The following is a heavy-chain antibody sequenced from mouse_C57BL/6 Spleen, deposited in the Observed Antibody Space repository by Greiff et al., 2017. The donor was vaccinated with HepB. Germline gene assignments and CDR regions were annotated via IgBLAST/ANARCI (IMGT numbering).Heavy chain of an antibody. D-gene: IGHD1-1*01. CDR1: GYAFTNYL. CDR2: INPGSGGT. Sequence: VMLVESGAELVRPGTSVKVSCKASGYAFTNYLIEWVKQRPGQGLEWIGVINPGSGGTNYNEKFKGKATLTADKSSSTAYMQLSSLTSEDSAVYFCARVDYSLAYWGQGTLVTVSA. V-gene: IGHV1-54*01. CDR3: ARVDYSLAY. J-gene: IGHJ3*01.